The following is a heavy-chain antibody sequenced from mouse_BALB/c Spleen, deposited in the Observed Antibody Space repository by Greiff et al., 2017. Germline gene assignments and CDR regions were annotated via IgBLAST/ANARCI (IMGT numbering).Heavy chain of an antibody. D-gene: IGHD2-2*01. V-gene: IGHV2-6-7*01. CDR3: ARDLGYDPAWFAY. Sequence: QVQLQQSGPGLVAPSQSLSITCTVSGFSLTGYGVNWVRQPPGKGLEWLGMIWGDGSTDYNSALKSRLSISKDNSKSQVFLKMNSLQTDDTARYYCARDLGYDPAWFAYWGQGTLVTVSA. CDR1: GFSLTGYG. CDR2: IWGDGST. J-gene: IGHJ3*01.